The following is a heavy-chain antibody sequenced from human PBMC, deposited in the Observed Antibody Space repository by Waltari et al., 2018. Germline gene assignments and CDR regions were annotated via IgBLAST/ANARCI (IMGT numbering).Heavy chain of an antibody. V-gene: IGHV5-51*01. CDR1: GGSFSGYY. CDR2: IYPADSDT. CDR3: ARLSAPGTSGLRWFDP. Sequence: VQLQQWGAGLLKPSETLSLTCAVYGGSFSGYYWSWIRQPPGKGLEWMGIIYPADSDTRYSPSFQGQVTISADKSISTAYLQWSSLKASDTAMFYCARLSAPGTSGLRWFDPWGQGTLVTVSA. J-gene: IGHJ5*02. D-gene: IGHD6-13*01.